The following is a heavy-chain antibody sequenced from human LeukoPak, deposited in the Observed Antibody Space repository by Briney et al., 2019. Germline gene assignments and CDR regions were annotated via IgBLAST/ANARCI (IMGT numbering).Heavy chain of an antibody. CDR1: AYSISNDNY. CDR3: AKEVARRTGGFDP. D-gene: IGHD3/OR15-3a*01. CDR2: IYHSGTA. V-gene: IGHV4-38-2*02. J-gene: IGHJ5*02. Sequence: PSETLSLTCTVSAYSISNDNYRVWIRQSPGKGLEWIGSIYHSGTAYYNPSLKSRVTISVDTSKNQFSLKLSSVTTTDTAVYYCAKEVARRTGGFDPWGQGTLVTVSS.